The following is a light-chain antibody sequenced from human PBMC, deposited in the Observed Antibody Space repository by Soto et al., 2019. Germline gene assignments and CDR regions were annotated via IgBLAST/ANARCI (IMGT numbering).Light chain of an antibody. V-gene: IGKV1-5*01. CDR1: QSISNW. Sequence: DIQMTQSPSTLPASVGDRVTITCRASQSISNWLAWYQQKTGTAPKLLIYHASTLESGVPSRFSGSGSGTEFSLTICSLQPDDFATYECQQYNTYSFGQGTKVEIK. CDR3: QQYNTYS. J-gene: IGKJ1*01. CDR2: HAS.